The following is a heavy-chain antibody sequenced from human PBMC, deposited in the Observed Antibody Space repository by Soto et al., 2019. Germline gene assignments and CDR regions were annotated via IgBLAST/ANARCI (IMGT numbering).Heavy chain of an antibody. D-gene: IGHD2-2*01. CDR2: ISFDGNRR. J-gene: IGHJ6*02. CDR1: VFNFSKFD. V-gene: IGHV3-30-3*01. Sequence: GGSLRLFWAASVFNFSKFDMHWVRQAPGKELEWVAVISFDGNRRYYPDSVRGRFIISRDNAKNSLDLQMDSLRVEDTAVYYCARENKDVNKSTSISSGFHGMDVWGQGITVTVSS. CDR3: ARENKDVNKSTSISSGFHGMDV.